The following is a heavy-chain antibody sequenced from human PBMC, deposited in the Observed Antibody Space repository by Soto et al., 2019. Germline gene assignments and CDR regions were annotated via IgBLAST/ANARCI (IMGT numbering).Heavy chain of an antibody. CDR3: ARHVIETGGAFDI. V-gene: IGHV4-39*01. CDR1: GGSISSSGYY. J-gene: IGHJ3*02. Sequence: SETLSLTCTVSGGSISSSGYYWGWIRQPPGKGLEWIGNMYYSGSTYYNPSLKTRVTISVDTSKNQFSLKLSSVTAADTALYYCARHVIETGGAFDIWGQGTMVTVSS. CDR2: MYYSGST. D-gene: IGHD3-9*01.